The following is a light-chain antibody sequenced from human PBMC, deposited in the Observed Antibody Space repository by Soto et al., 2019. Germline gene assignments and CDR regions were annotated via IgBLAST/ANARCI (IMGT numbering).Light chain of an antibody. Sequence: EIVMTQSPATLSVSPGERATLSCRASQSTNNYLAWYQQKPGQSPRLLIYGASTRATGIPARFSGSGSGTEFTLTISSLQSEDFAVYYCQQYGSPPITFGQGTRLEI. CDR2: GAS. CDR3: QQYGSPPIT. V-gene: IGKV3-15*01. CDR1: QSTNNY. J-gene: IGKJ5*01.